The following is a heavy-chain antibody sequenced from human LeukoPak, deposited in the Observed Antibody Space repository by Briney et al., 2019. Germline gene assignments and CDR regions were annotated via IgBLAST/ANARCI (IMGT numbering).Heavy chain of an antibody. Sequence: PGGSLRLSCASSGFPFSSYGMHWVRQAPGKGLEWVAVIWYDGRNKYYADSVKGRFTISRDNSQNTLYLEMDSLRAEDTAVYFCAREVTTSREVTTFDNWGQGTLVTVSS. V-gene: IGHV3-33*01. J-gene: IGHJ4*02. CDR1: GFPFSSYG. CDR3: AREVTTSREVTTFDN. CDR2: IWYDGRNK. D-gene: IGHD4-17*01.